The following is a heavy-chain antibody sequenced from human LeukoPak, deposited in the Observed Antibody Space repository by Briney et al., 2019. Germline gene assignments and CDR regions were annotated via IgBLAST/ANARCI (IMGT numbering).Heavy chain of an antibody. J-gene: IGHJ6*03. CDR1: GGSISSSSYY. D-gene: IGHD2-15*01. Sequence: SETLSLTCTVSGGSISSSSYYWGWIRQPPGKGLELIGSIYYSGSTYYNPSLKSRVTISVDTSKNQFSLRLSSVTAADTAVYYCARPRPYCSGGSCYSRGYYMDVWGKGTTVTVSS. CDR2: IYYSGST. V-gene: IGHV4-39*01. CDR3: ARPRPYCSGGSCYSRGYYMDV.